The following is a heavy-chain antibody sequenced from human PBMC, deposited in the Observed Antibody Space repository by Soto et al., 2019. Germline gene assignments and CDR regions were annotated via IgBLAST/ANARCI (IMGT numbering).Heavy chain of an antibody. CDR3: ARRRYYGSGSYGFDY. Sequence: LKISCKGSGYSFTSYWISWVRQMPGKGLEWMGRIDPSDSYTNYSPSFQGHVTISADKSISTAYLQWSSLKASDTAMYYCARRRYYGSGSYGFDYWAQGTLVTVSS. CDR1: GYSFTSYW. J-gene: IGHJ4*02. D-gene: IGHD3-10*01. CDR2: IDPSDSYT. V-gene: IGHV5-10-1*01.